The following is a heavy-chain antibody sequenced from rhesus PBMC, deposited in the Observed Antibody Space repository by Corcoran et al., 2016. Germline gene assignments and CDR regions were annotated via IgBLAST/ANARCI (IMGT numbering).Heavy chain of an antibody. CDR2: VDPEDGEA. CDR1: GYTFTDYY. D-gene: IGHD6-31*01. V-gene: IGHV1-111*02. CDR3: ATRRIATTGILFDY. Sequence: EVQLVQAGAEVKKPGASVKLSCKASGYTFTDYYLHGVRQAPGNGLEWMGRVDPEDGEATHAQKFQDRVTITADTSTDTAYMELSSLRSEDTAVYYCATRRIATTGILFDYWGQGVLVTVSS. J-gene: IGHJ4*01.